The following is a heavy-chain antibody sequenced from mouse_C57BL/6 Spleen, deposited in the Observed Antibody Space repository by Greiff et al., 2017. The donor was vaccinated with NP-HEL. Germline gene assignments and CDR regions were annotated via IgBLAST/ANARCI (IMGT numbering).Heavy chain of an antibody. CDR3: ASPGYDYDGAMDY. CDR1: GYTFTSYW. D-gene: IGHD2-4*01. J-gene: IGHJ4*01. CDR2: IYPGSGST. Sequence: QVQLQQPGAELVKPGASVKMSCKASGYTFTSYWITWVKQRPGQGLEWIGDIYPGSGSTNYNEKFKSKATLTVDTSSSTAYMQLSSLTSEDSAVYYCASPGYDYDGAMDYWGQGTSVTVSS. V-gene: IGHV1-55*01.